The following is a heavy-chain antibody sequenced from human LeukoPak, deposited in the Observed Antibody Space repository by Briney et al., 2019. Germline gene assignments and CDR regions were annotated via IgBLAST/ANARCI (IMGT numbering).Heavy chain of an antibody. V-gene: IGHV3-9*01. J-gene: IGHJ4*02. D-gene: IGHD1-26*01. CDR2: ISWNSGSI. Sequence: LRLSCAASGFTFDDYAMHWVRQAPGKGLEWVSGISWNSGSIGYADSVKGRFTISRDNAKNSLYLQMNSLRAEDTALYYCAKDMWQWDSTSVDYWGQGTLVTVSS. CDR3: AKDMWQWDSTSVDY. CDR1: GFTFDDYA.